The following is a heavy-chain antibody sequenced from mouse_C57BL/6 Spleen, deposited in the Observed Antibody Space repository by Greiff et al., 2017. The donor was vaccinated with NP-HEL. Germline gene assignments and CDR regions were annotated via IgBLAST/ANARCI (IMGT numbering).Heavy chain of an antibody. CDR2: ISYDGSN. CDR3: ARVAYAMDY. CDR1: GYSITSGYY. V-gene: IGHV3-6*01. J-gene: IGHJ4*01. Sequence: EVKLQESGPGLVKPSQSLSLTCSVTGYSITSGYYWNWIRQFPGNKLEWMGYISYDGSNNYNPSLKNRISITRDTSKNQFFLKLNSVTTEDTATYYCARVAYAMDYWGQGTSVTVSS.